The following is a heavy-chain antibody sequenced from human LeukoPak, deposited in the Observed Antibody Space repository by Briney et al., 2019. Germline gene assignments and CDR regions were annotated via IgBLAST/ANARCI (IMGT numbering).Heavy chain of an antibody. Sequence: SETLSLTCTVSGGSISSYYWSWIRQPPGKGLEWIGYIYYSGSTNYNPSLKSRDTISVDTSKNQFSLKLSSVTAADTAVYYCARDGDSSGYYYYWGQGTLVTVSS. D-gene: IGHD3-22*01. V-gene: IGHV4-59*08. CDR1: GGSISSYY. CDR3: ARDGDSSGYYYY. CDR2: IYYSGST. J-gene: IGHJ4*02.